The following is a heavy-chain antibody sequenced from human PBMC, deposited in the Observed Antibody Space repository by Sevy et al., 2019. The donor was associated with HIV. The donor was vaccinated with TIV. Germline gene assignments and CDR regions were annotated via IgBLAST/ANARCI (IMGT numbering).Heavy chain of an antibody. D-gene: IGHD6-13*01. Sequence: ASVKVSCKASGYTFTRYGINWVRQAPGQGPEWMGWINTNTGNPTYDQVFTGRFVFSLDTAASTASLVIRSLKTDDTAIYYCARGIGQQLAVSFDYWGQGTLVTVSS. CDR2: INTNTGNP. CDR1: GYTFTRYG. J-gene: IGHJ4*02. CDR3: ARGIGQQLAVSFDY. V-gene: IGHV7-4-1*02.